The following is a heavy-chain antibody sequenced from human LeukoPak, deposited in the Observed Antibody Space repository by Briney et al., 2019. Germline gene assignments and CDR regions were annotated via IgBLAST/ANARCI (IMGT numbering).Heavy chain of an antibody. CDR2: IYHSGST. CDR3: ARDWTGYDILTGPPH. D-gene: IGHD3-9*01. Sequence: PSETLSLTCTVSGYSISSGYYWGWIRQPPGKGLEWIGSIYHSGSTYYNPSLKSRVTISVDTSKNQFSLKLSSVTAADTAVYYCARDWTGYDILTGPPHWGQGTLVTVSS. CDR1: GYSISSGYY. J-gene: IGHJ4*02. V-gene: IGHV4-38-2*02.